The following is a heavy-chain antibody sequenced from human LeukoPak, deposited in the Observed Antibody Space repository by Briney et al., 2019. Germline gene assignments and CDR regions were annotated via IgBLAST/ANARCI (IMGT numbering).Heavy chain of an antibody. CDR2: IYVGGSDT. J-gene: IGHJ4*02. CDR3: ARLGYCSGGTCYKSYFDY. V-gene: IGHV5-51*01. Sequence: HGESLKISGKGSGYTFPSYWIAWVRQMPGKGLEWMGVIYVGGSDTRYSPSFQGQVTISADKSISTAYLQWGSLKASDTAMYYCARLGYCSGGTCYKSYFDYWGQGTLVTVSS. D-gene: IGHD2-15*01. CDR1: GYTFPSYW.